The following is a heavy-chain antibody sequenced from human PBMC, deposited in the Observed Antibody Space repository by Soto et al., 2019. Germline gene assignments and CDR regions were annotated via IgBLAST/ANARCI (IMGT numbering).Heavy chain of an antibody. CDR2: TRNKGNSYTT. Sequence: EVQLVESGGGLVQPGGSLRLSCVVSGFSFSDHYMNWVRQAPGKGLEWVGRTRNKGNSYTTEYAASVKDRFTISRDDSNNSLYLQMNSLKTEDAAVYYCAREGALPGPDCEYWGQGTLVTVSS. CDR1: GFSFSDHY. V-gene: IGHV3-72*01. J-gene: IGHJ4*02. CDR3: AREGALPGPDCEY. D-gene: IGHD6-19*01.